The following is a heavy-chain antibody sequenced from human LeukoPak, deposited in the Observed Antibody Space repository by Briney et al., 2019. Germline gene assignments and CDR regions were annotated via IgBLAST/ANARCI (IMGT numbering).Heavy chain of an antibody. CDR3: ARDRTVVTPRDGFDY. J-gene: IGHJ4*02. Sequence: SVKVSCKASGGTFSSYAISWVRQAPGQGLEWIGGIIPIFGTANYAQKFQGRVTITADESTSTAYMELSSLRSEDTAVYYCARDRTVVTPRDGFDYWGQGTLVTVSS. CDR2: IIPIFGTA. CDR1: GGTFSSYA. D-gene: IGHD4-23*01. V-gene: IGHV1-69*01.